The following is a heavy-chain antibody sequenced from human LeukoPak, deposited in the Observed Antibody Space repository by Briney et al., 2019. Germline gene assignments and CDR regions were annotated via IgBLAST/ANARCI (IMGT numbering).Heavy chain of an antibody. D-gene: IGHD6-13*01. Sequence: PSETLSLTCTVSGGSISSYYWSWIRQPPGKGLEWIGYIYYSGSTNYNPSLKSRVTISVDTSKNQFSLKLSSVTAADTAVYYCARDEGSSWPDAFDIWGQGTMVTVSS. CDR3: ARDEGSSWPDAFDI. CDR2: IYYSGST. J-gene: IGHJ3*02. V-gene: IGHV4-59*12. CDR1: GGSISSYY.